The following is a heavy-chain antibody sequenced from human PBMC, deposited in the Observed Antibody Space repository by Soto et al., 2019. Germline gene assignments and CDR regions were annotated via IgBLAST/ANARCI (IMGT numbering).Heavy chain of an antibody. J-gene: IGHJ5*02. D-gene: IGHD3-22*01. Sequence: PGESRKISCRTSGYRFTSYWTAWVRQMPGKGLEWMGIIFPSDSDTRYSPSFQGQVTISADRSTSTVFLQWASLKASDTAVYFCARKDKSGYFNWFDPWGQGTLVTVSS. CDR1: GYRFTSYW. CDR3: ARKDKSGYFNWFDP. CDR2: IFPSDSDT. V-gene: IGHV5-51*01.